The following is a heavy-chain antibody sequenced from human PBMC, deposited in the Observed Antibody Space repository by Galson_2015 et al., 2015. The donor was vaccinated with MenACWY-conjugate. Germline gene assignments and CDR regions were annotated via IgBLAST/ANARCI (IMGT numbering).Heavy chain of an antibody. Sequence: ETLSLTCTVSGASISRHHWSWFRPPPGKGLEWIAYIRETGSLKDNPSLKSRVTMSADKSNNQFSLRLISVTAADTAVYYCARLPTWGSSFGYFDYWGQGIVVAVSS. V-gene: IGHV4-59*08. CDR3: ARLPTWGSSFGYFDY. D-gene: IGHD3-3*01. J-gene: IGHJ4*02. CDR2: IRETGSL. CDR1: GASISRHH.